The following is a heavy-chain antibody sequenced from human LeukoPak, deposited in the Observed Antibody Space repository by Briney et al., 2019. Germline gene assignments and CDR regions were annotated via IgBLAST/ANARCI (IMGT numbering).Heavy chain of an antibody. CDR3: ARRCSSTSCRWGFDP. J-gene: IGHJ5*02. Sequence: GESLKISCKGSGYSFTSYWIGWVRQMPGKGLEWMGIIYPGDSDTSYSPSFQGQVTISADKSISTAYLQWSSLKASDTAMYYCARRCSSTSCRWGFDPWGQGTLVTVSS. CDR2: IYPGDSDT. V-gene: IGHV5-51*01. D-gene: IGHD2-2*01. CDR1: GYSFTSYW.